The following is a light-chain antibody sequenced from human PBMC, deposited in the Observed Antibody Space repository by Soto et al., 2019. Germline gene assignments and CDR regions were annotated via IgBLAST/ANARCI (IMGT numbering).Light chain of an antibody. J-gene: IGKJ2*01. CDR2: AAF. Sequence: EVVMTQSPATLSLSPGEGATLSCRASQTVSSCYFAWYQQNPGEPRLLLIYAAFSRATGVPDRFSGGGSGTYFPITSSRVEAEDVVLYYCHHNGCSPPFTFGQGTKLE. CDR1: QTVSSCY. CDR3: HHNGCSPPFT. V-gene: IGKV3-20*01.